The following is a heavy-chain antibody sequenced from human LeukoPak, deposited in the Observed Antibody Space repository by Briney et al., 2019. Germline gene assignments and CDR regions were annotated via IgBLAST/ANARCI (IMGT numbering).Heavy chain of an antibody. CDR3: ARHFSNYGAFYFDY. CDR1: GGSFSGYY. J-gene: IGHJ4*02. CDR2: INHFGRT. V-gene: IGHV4-34*01. Sequence: PSETLSLTCAVYGGSFSGYYWNWIRQPLGKGLEWIGEINHFGRTKYNPSLKSRVTISVDTSKNQFSLKLSSVTAADTAVYYCARHFSNYGAFYFDYWGQGTLVTVSS. D-gene: IGHD3-10*01.